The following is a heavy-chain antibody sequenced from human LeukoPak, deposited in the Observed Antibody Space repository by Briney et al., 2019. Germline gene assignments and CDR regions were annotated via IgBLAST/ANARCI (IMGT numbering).Heavy chain of an antibody. CDR3: ARGGSNYDYVWGSYRFPFDY. CDR2: INHSGST. CDR1: GGSFSGYY. Sequence: PSETLSLTCAVYGGSFSGYYWSWIRQPPGKGLEWIGEINHSGSTNYNPSLKSRVTISVDTSKNQFSLKLSSVTAADTAVYYCARGGSNYDYVWGSYRFPFDYWGQGTLVTVSS. V-gene: IGHV4-34*01. D-gene: IGHD3-16*02. J-gene: IGHJ4*02.